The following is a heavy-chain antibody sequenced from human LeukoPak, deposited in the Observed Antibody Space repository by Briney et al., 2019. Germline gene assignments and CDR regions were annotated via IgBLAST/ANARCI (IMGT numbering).Heavy chain of an antibody. CDR3: ARVGSPFHDAFDI. V-gene: IGHV3-11*06. D-gene: IGHD1-26*01. CDR2: ISSSSSYT. CDR1: GFTSSDYY. J-gene: IGHJ3*02. Sequence: GGSLRLSCAASGFTSSDYYMSWIRQAPGKGLEWVPYISSSSSYTNYADSVKGRFTISRDNAKNSLYLQMNSLRAEDTAVYYCARVGSPFHDAFDIWGQGTMVTVSS.